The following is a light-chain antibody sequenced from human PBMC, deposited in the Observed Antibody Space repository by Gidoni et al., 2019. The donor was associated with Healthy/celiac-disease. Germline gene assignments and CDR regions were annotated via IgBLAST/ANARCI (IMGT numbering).Light chain of an antibody. CDR3: QQFNSYPPLT. J-gene: IGKJ4*01. CDR2: DAS. V-gene: IGKV1-13*02. CDR1: QGISSA. Sequence: AIQLTQSPSSLSASVGDRVTITGRASQGISSALAWYQQKPGKAPKLLIYDASSLESGVPSRFSGSGSGTDFTLTISSLQPEDFATYYCQQFNSYPPLTFXGXTKVEIK.